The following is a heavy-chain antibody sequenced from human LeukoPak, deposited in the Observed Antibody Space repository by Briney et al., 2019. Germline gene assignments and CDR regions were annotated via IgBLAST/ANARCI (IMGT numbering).Heavy chain of an antibody. CDR2: IRYDGSNK. CDR3: AKPSRPYYYESSGSYFDY. V-gene: IGHV3-30*02. CDR1: GFTFSSYG. J-gene: IGHJ4*02. Sequence: PGGSLRLSCAASGFTFSSYGMHWVRQAPGKGLEWVAFIRYDGSNKYYADSVKGRFTISRDNSKNTLYLQMNSLRADDTAVYYCAKPSRPYYYESSGSYFDYWGQGTLVTVSS. D-gene: IGHD3-22*01.